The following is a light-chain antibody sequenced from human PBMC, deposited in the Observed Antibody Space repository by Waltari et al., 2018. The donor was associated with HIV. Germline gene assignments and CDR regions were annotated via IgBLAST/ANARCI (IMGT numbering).Light chain of an antibody. CDR3: SSYTSSSTYV. Sequence: QSALTQPASVSGSPGQSITISCTGTSSDVGGYNYVSWYQQHPGKAPKLMFYDVSNRPSGVSKRFSGSKSGNTASLTISGLQAEDEADYYCSSYTSSSTYVFGTGTKVTVL. CDR1: SSDVGGYNY. CDR2: DVS. J-gene: IGLJ1*01. V-gene: IGLV2-14*03.